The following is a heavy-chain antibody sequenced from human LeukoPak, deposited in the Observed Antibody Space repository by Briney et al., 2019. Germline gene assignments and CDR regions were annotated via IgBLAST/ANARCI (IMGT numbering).Heavy chain of an antibody. J-gene: IGHJ6*03. CDR2: INPNSGGT. Sequence: ASVKVSCKASGYTFTGYYMHWVRQAPGQGLEWMGWINPNSGGTNYAQKFQGRVTMTRDTSISTAYMELSRLRSDDTAVYYCARDSPYYYGSGSATYYMDVWGKGTTVTISS. CDR1: GYTFTGYY. CDR3: ARDSPYYYGSGSATYYMDV. V-gene: IGHV1-2*02. D-gene: IGHD3-10*01.